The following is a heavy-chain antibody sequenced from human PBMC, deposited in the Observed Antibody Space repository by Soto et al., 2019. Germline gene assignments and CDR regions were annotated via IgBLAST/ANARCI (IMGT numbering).Heavy chain of an antibody. D-gene: IGHD1-20*01. J-gene: IGHJ6*02. V-gene: IGHV1-18*01. CDR1: GYTFTSYG. CDR2: ISAYNGNT. Sequence: ASVKVSCKASGYTFTSYGISWVRQAPGQGLEWMGWISAYNGNTNYARKLQGRVTMTTDTSTSTAYMELRSLRSDDTAVYYCARSSVSLRRYFGMDVWGQGTTVTVSS. CDR3: ARSSVSLRRYFGMDV.